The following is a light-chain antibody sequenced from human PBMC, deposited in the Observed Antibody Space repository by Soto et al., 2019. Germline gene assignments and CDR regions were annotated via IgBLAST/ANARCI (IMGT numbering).Light chain of an antibody. CDR2: DVS. CDR1: SSDVGGYNY. J-gene: IGLJ2*01. CDR3: SSYTSSSTVV. V-gene: IGLV2-14*01. Sequence: QSVLTQPASVSGSPGRSITTPSPGTSSDVGGYNYVSWYQQHPGKAPKLMIYDVSNRPSGVSNRFSGSKSGNTASLTISGLQAEDEADYYCSSYTSSSTVVFGGGTKLTVL.